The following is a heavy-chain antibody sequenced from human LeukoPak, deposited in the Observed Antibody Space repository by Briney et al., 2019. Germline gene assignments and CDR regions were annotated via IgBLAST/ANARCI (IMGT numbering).Heavy chain of an antibody. CDR2: ISGSGGST. CDR1: GFTFSSYA. V-gene: IGHV3-23*01. Sequence: PGGSLRLSCAASGFTFSSYAMSWVRQAPGKGLEWVSAISGSGGSTYYADSVKGRFTISRDNSKNTLYLQMNSLRAEDTAVYYCAKFDVYDFWSGHFSYFDYWGQGTLVTVSS. CDR3: AKFDVYDFWSGHFSYFDY. J-gene: IGHJ4*02. D-gene: IGHD3-3*01.